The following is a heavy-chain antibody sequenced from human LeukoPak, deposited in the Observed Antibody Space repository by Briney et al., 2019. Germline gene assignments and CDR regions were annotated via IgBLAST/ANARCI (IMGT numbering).Heavy chain of an antibody. CDR2: FDPEDGET. Sequence: ASVKVSCKASGYTFTSYGISWVRQAPGQGLEWMGGFDPEDGETIYAQKFQGRVTMTEDTSTDTAYMELSSLRSEDTAVYYCANVAGYYYDSSGSNWFDPWGQGTLVTVSS. V-gene: IGHV1-24*01. CDR1: GYTFTSYG. CDR3: ANVAGYYYDSSGSNWFDP. D-gene: IGHD3-22*01. J-gene: IGHJ5*02.